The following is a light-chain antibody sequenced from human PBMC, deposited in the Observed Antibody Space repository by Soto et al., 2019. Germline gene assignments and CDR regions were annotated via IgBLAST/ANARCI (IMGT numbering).Light chain of an antibody. CDR2: EVS. V-gene: IGLV2-14*01. CDR1: SSDIGGYKY. CDR3: TSYSRYSVLDYV. Sequence: QSALAQPASVSGSPGQSITISCTGTSSDIGGYKYVSWYQQHPGKAPKLIIFEVSNRPSGVSDRFSGSNSGNTASLTISGLQAEDEADYYCTSYSRYSVLDYVFGTGTKVTVL. J-gene: IGLJ1*01.